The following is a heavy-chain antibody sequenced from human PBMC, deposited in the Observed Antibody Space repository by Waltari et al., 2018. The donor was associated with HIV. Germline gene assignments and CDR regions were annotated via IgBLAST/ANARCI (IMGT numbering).Heavy chain of an antibody. Sequence: QVQLQESGPGLVKPSETLSLTCVVSGYSISSGYYWGWIRQPPGKGLDWIGSINHSGSTYYNPSLKSRVTISVDTSRNQFSLKLYSVTAADTAVYYCTSGGVGSTEDFYYGMDVWGQGTTVTVSS. CDR1: GYSISSGYY. CDR2: INHSGST. CDR3: TSGGVGSTEDFYYGMDV. D-gene: IGHD3-16*01. J-gene: IGHJ6*02. V-gene: IGHV4-38-2*01.